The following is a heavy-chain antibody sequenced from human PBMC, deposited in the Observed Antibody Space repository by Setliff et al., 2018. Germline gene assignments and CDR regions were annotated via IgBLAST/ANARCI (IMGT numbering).Heavy chain of an antibody. D-gene: IGHD2-21*02. J-gene: IGHJ4*02. Sequence: SETLSLTCSVSGDSMSFSYWSWIRQPPGKGLEWIGYIYYSGSTDSHPSLKSRVSISKNTAYLQMNSLKIEDTAVYYCAGAGGNSDYFDYWGQGTLVTVSS. V-gene: IGHV4-59*12. CDR3: AGAGGNSDYFDY. CDR1: GDSMSFSY. CDR2: IYYSGST.